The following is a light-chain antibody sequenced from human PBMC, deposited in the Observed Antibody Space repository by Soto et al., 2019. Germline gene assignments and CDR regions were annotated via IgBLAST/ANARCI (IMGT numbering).Light chain of an antibody. CDR1: QGISSY. J-gene: IGKJ1*01. V-gene: IGKV1-9*01. CDR2: GAY. Sequence: DIQLTQSPSFLSASVGDRVTITCRASQGISSYLAWYQQQPWKAPKLLIYGAYTLQSGVPSRFSGSGSGTEFTLTISILLPEDFATYYCLQLNSYPRTFGQGTKVEIK. CDR3: LQLNSYPRT.